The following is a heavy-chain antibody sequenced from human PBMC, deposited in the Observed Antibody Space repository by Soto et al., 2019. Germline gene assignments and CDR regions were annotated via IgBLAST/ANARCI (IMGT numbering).Heavy chain of an antibody. D-gene: IGHD1-7*01. CDR2: ISGSGGST. V-gene: IGHV3-23*01. Sequence: GGSLRLSCAASGFTFSSYAMSWVRQAPGKGLEWVSAISGSGGSTYYADSVKGRFTISRDNSKDTLYLQMNSLRAEDAAVYYCANLQEDNWNYGYDYWGQGTLVTVSS. CDR1: GFTFSSYA. J-gene: IGHJ4*02. CDR3: ANLQEDNWNYGYDY.